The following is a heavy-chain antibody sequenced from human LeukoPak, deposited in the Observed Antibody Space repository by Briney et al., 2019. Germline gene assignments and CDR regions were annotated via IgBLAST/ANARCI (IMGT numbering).Heavy chain of an antibody. J-gene: IGHJ4*02. CDR1: GFTFSSYE. Sequence: PGGSLRLSCAVSGFTFSSYEMNWVRQAPGKGLEWVSYISNSGSTIFYADSVKGRFTISRDNAKNSLYLQMNSLRAEDTAVYYCASGAQSDYWGQGTLVTVSS. CDR3: ASGAQSDY. CDR2: ISNSGSTI. V-gene: IGHV3-48*03. D-gene: IGHD1-26*01.